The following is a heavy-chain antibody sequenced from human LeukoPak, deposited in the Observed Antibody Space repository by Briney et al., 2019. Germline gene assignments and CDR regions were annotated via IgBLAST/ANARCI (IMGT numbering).Heavy chain of an antibody. V-gene: IGHV4-38-2*01. CDR3: ARGLIDIVATITSDY. CDR2: IYHSGST. CDR1: GYSISSGYY. J-gene: IGHJ4*02. Sequence: SETLSLTCAVSGYSISSGYYWGWIRQPPGKGLEWIGSIYHSGSTYYNPSLKGRVTISVDTSKNQFSLKLSSVTAADTAVYYCARGLIDIVATITSDYWGQGTLVTVSS. D-gene: IGHD5-12*01.